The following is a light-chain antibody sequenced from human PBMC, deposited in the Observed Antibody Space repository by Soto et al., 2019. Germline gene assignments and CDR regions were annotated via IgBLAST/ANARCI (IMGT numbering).Light chain of an antibody. CDR3: QQRSNWPRT. Sequence: EIVLTQSPATLSLSPGERATLSCRASQSVSSYLAWYQQKPGQAPRLLIYDASNRATGIPARFSGSGSGTDFTLPISSLEPEDFALYYCQQRSNWPRTFGQGTKLEIK. J-gene: IGKJ2*01. V-gene: IGKV3-11*01. CDR1: QSVSSY. CDR2: DAS.